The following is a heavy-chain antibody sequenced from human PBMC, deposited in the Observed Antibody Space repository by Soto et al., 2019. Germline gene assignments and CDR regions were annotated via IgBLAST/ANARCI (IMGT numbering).Heavy chain of an antibody. CDR2: ISGSGVTT. CDR3: AKQTGYSYAYDRMDV. CDR1: GFTFSSYA. J-gene: IGHJ6*02. V-gene: IGHV3-23*01. D-gene: IGHD5-18*01. Sequence: EVQLLESGGGLVQPGGSLRLSCAASGFTFSSYAMSWVRQAPGKGLGWVSAISGSGVTTYYADSVKGRFTISRDNSKNTRYLQMNSMRVEDTAVYYCAKQTGYSYAYDRMDVWGPGTTVTVSS.